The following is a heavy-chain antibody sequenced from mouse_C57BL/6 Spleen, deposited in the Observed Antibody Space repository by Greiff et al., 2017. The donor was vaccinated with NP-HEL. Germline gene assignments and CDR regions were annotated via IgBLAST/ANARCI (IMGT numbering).Heavy chain of an antibody. CDR3: ARKECLRNWYFDV. Sequence: EVQGVESGGDLVKPGGSLKLSCAASGFTFSSYGMSWVRQTPDKRLEWVATISSGGSYTYYPDSVKGRITISRDNAKNTLYLQMSSLKSEDTAMYYCARKECLRNWYFDVWGKGTTVTVSS. CDR2: ISSGGSYT. V-gene: IGHV5-6*01. CDR1: GFTFSSYG. D-gene: IGHD5-1*01. J-gene: IGHJ1*03.